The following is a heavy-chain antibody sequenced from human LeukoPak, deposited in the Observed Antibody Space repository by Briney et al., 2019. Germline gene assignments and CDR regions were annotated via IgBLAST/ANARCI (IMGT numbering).Heavy chain of an antibody. CDR3: AREVDYYDSSGYYSYAFDI. CDR1: GGSVSSGSYY. V-gene: IGHV4-61*01. D-gene: IGHD3-22*01. CDR2: IYYSGST. Sequence: NASETLSLTCTVSGGSVSSGSYYWSWIRQPPGKGLEWIGYIYYSGSTNYNPSLKSRVTISVDTSKNQFSLKLSSVTAADTAVYYCAREVDYYDSSGYYSYAFDIWGQGTMVTVSS. J-gene: IGHJ3*02.